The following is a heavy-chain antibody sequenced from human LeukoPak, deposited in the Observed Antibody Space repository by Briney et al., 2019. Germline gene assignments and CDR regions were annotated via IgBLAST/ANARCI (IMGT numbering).Heavy chain of an antibody. Sequence: GGSLRLSCAASGFTFSSYSMNWVRQAPGKGLEWISSISSSGSYIYYADSVKGRFTISGDNAKNSLYLQMNSLRAEDTAVYYCARDLGYSSGWRNNYYFDYWGQGTLVTVSS. D-gene: IGHD6-19*01. CDR3: ARDLGYSSGWRNNYYFDY. J-gene: IGHJ4*02. CDR2: ISSSGSYI. CDR1: GFTFSSYS. V-gene: IGHV3-21*01.